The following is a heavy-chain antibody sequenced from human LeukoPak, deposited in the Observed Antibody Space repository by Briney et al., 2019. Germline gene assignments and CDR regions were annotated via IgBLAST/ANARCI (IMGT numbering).Heavy chain of an antibody. CDR2: IYSGGST. D-gene: IGHD3-22*01. Sequence: PGGSLRLSCAASGFTVSSNYMSWVRQAPGKGLEWVSVIYSGGSTYYADSVKGRFTISRDNSKNTLYLQMNSLRAEDTAVYYCARVPYYDSSGYVYWGQGTLVTVSS. CDR3: ARVPYYDSSGYVY. J-gene: IGHJ4*02. V-gene: IGHV3-53*01. CDR1: GFTVSSNY.